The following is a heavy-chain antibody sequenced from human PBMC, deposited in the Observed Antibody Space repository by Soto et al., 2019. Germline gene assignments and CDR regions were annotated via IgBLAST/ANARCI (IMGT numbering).Heavy chain of an antibody. CDR3: AKWMSDYDFWSGYEPNGWTPY. Sequence: EVQLLESGGGLVQPGGSLRLSCAASGFTFSSYAMSWVRQAPGKGLEWVSAISGSGGSTYYADSVKGRFTISRDNSKNTLYLQMNSRRAEETAVYYCAKWMSDYDFWSGYEPNGWTPYWGQGTLVPVSS. CDR2: ISGSGGST. V-gene: IGHV3-23*01. D-gene: IGHD3-3*01. CDR1: GFTFSSYA. J-gene: IGHJ4*02.